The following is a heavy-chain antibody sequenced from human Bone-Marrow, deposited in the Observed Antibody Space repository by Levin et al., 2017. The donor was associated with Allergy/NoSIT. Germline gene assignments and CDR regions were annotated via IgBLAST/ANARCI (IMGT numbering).Heavy chain of an antibody. CDR2: IYPGDSDT. Sequence: GESLKISCKGSGYSFSTYWIAWVRQRPGKGLEWMGIIYPGDSDTRYRAPFEGQVTISAAKSISTAYVQWSSLKASDTAMYYCVRRGVGTTGRDTFDFWGQGTQVTVSS. CDR1: GYSFSTYW. V-gene: IGHV5-51*01. D-gene: IGHD1/OR15-1a*01. J-gene: IGHJ4*02. CDR3: VRRGVGTTGRDTFDF.